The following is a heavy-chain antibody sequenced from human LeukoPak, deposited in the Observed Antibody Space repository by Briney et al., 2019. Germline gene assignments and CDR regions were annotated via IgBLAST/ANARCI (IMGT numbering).Heavy chain of an antibody. V-gene: IGHV3-21*04. CDR2: ISSGSSYI. CDR1: GLTFSSYS. D-gene: IGHD2-2*01. CDR3: ARGAQIVVTPAAQARPGPSGVDY. Sequence: GGSLRLSCAASGLTFSSYSMNWVRQAPGKGLEWVSSISSGSSYIYYADSVKGRFTISRDNAQNSLFLQVNSLRAEDTALYYCARGAQIVVTPAAQARPGPSGVDYWGQGTLVTVSS. J-gene: IGHJ4*02.